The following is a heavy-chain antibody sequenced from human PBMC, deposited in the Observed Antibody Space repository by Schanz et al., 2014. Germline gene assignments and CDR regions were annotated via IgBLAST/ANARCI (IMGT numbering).Heavy chain of an antibody. D-gene: IGHD1-26*01. Sequence: QVQLVESGGGVVQPGRSLRLSCAASGFTFSSYGMHWVRQAPGKGLEWVSIISGSGGNTYYADAVRGRFTISRDNSKTTVYLQMNSLRAEDTAVYYCARNRGSGGQNWYFDLWGRGTLVTVSS. CDR3: ARNRGSGGQNWYFDL. J-gene: IGHJ2*01. V-gene: IGHV3-NL1*01. CDR2: ISGSGGNT. CDR1: GFTFSSYG.